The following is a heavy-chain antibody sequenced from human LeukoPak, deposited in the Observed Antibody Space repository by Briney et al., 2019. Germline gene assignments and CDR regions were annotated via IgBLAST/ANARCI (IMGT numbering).Heavy chain of an antibody. D-gene: IGHD2-2*02. CDR3: AAAPILRGEGGEHYKYGMDV. Sequence: SETLSLTCAVSTDSITSNWWSWVRQPPGKGLEWIGEVHKGGSTNYYPSLQSRVTISIDESKNQIALELTSVTAADTAVYYCAAAPILRGEGGEHYKYGMDVWGQGTTVIVSS. CDR2: VHKGGST. V-gene: IGHV4-4*02. J-gene: IGHJ6*02. CDR1: TDSITSNW.